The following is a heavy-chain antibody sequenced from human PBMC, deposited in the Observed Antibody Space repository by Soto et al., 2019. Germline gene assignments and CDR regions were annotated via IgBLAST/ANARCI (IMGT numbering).Heavy chain of an antibody. J-gene: IGHJ3*02. CDR3: ARDVSYDSSGPMGPDAFDI. V-gene: IGHV4-31*03. CDR1: GGSISSGGYY. CDR2: IYYSGST. D-gene: IGHD3-22*01. Sequence: SETLSLTCTVSGGSISSGGYYWSWIRQHPGKGLEWIGYIYYSGSTYYNPSLKSRVTISVDTSKNQFSLKLSSVTAADTAVYYCARDVSYDSSGPMGPDAFDIWGQGTMVTVSS.